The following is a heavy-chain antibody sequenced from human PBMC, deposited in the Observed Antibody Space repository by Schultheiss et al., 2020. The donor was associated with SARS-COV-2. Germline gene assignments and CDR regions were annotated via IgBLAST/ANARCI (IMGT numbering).Heavy chain of an antibody. CDR1: GFTFSSYA. J-gene: IGHJ6*03. CDR2: IDTDGSTT. CDR3: AKRLSDYSYYYYMDV. Sequence: GESLKISCAASGFTFSSYAMNWVRQAPGKGLEWVSRIDTDGSTTSYADSVKGRFTVSRDNAKNSLYLQMNSLRAEDTAVYYCAKRLSDYSYYYYMDVWGKGTTVTVSS. V-gene: IGHV3-23*03. D-gene: IGHD4-11*01.